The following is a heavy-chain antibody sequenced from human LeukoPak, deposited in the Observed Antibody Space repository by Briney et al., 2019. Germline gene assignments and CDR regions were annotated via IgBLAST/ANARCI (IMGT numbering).Heavy chain of an antibody. Sequence: ASVKVSCKSSGYTFTAYAVHWVRQAPGQGFEWMGWITPSDGANYAQKFQGRVTMTRDTSMSTAYMDLNRLTSDDTAVYFCARDRYGDGFAHFDYWGQGTLVTVSS. CDR1: GYTFTAYA. V-gene: IGHV1-2*02. CDR3: ARDRYGDGFAHFDY. D-gene: IGHD5-24*01. J-gene: IGHJ4*02. CDR2: ITPSDGA.